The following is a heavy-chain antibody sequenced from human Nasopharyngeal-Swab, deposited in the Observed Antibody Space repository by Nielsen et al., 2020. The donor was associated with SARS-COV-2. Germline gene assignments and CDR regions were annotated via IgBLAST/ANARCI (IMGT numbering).Heavy chain of an antibody. V-gene: IGHV1-46*01. D-gene: IGHD3-10*01. Sequence: ASVKVSCKASGYTFTSYYMHWVRQAPGQGLEWVGIINPSGGSTSYAQKFQGRVTMTRDTSTSTVYMELSSLRSEDTAVYYRARDRITMVRGVISLTNWFDPWGQGTLVTVSS. CDR2: INPSGGST. CDR3: ARDRITMVRGVISLTNWFDP. CDR1: GYTFTSYY. J-gene: IGHJ5*02.